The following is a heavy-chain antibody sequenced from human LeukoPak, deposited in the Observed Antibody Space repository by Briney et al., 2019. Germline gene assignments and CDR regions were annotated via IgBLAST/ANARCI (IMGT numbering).Heavy chain of an antibody. CDR3: ARDRVGGGSFPGDY. CDR2: ISAYNGNT. Sequence: ASVKVTCKSCGYILTNYGIHWVRQPRAQGRAGMGWISAYNGNTNYAQKLQGRVTMTTDTSTSTAYMELRSLRSDDTAVYYCARDRVGGGSFPGDYWGQGTLVTVSS. V-gene: IGHV1-18*01. D-gene: IGHD2-15*01. J-gene: IGHJ4*02. CDR1: GYILTNYG.